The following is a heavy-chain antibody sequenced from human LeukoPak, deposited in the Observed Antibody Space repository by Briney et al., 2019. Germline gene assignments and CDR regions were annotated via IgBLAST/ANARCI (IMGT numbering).Heavy chain of an antibody. J-gene: IGHJ3*01. CDR1: GDSIRSYY. V-gene: IGHV4-59*01. CDR3: AYCGSYGEAFNF. CDR2: IYYSGST. Sequence: PSETLSLTCTVSGDSIRSYYWSWIRQPPGEGLEWIGYIYYSGSTNYNPSLKSRVTISIDTSKKQFSLRLSSVTAADTAVYFCAYCGSYGEAFNFWGQGTVVTVSS. D-gene: IGHD1-26*01.